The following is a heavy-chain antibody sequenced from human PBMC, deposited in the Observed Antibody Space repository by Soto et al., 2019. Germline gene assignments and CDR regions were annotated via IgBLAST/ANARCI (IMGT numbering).Heavy chain of an antibody. CDR1: GYTFTSYG. J-gene: IGHJ4*02. V-gene: IGHV1-18*04. CDR2: TSAYNGNT. Sequence: ASVKVSCKASGYTFTSYGISWVRQAPGQGLEWMGWTSAYNGNTNYAQKLQGRVTMTTDTSTSTAYMELRSLRSDDTAVYYCARDAPIGYYDSSGYVDYWGPGTLVTVSS. CDR3: ARDAPIGYYDSSGYVDY. D-gene: IGHD3-22*01.